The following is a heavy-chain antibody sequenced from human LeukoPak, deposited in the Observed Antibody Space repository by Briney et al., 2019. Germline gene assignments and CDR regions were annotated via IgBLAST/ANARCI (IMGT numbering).Heavy chain of an antibody. Sequence: GGSLRLSCAASGFIFGSYSINWVRQAPGKGLEWVSSISSSSSYIFYADSVKGRFTISRDNAKNSLYLQMNSLRVEDTALYYCAKGTEWELLAAPIDYWGQGTLVTVSS. V-gene: IGHV3-21*01. D-gene: IGHD1-26*01. CDR1: GFIFGSYS. CDR3: AKGTEWELLAAPIDY. J-gene: IGHJ4*02. CDR2: ISSSSSYI.